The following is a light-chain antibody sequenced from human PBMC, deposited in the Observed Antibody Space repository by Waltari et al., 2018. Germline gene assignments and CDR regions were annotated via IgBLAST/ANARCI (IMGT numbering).Light chain of an antibody. J-gene: IGKJ2*03. CDR2: KAS. CDR3: QHGYGTPYS. CDR1: ENVNNF. Sequence: DIQMTQSPSSLSASVGDRVTISCRASENVNNFLSWYQQKPGKAPKLLNNKASTLQSGVPSRFSDSGSGTDYTFTISGLQSEDVATYYCQHGYGTPYSFGQGTKVEIK. V-gene: IGKV1-39*01.